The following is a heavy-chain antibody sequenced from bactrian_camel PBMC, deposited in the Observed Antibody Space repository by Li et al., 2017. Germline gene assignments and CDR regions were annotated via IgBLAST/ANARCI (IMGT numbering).Heavy chain of an antibody. CDR3: AADVRLGGRVTGRCEYNY. Sequence: QVQLVESGGDSVQPGGSLRLSCEISGLEGWNYCMGWFRQAPGKLREGVAAIYRGGRTTYYTDSAKGRFTISQDNAKNTVYLQMNSLKPEDTAMYYCAADVRLGGRVTGRCEYNYSGQGTQVTVS. CDR1: GLEGWNYC. J-gene: IGHJ4*01. CDR2: IYRGGRTT. D-gene: IGHD2*01. V-gene: IGHV3S25*01.